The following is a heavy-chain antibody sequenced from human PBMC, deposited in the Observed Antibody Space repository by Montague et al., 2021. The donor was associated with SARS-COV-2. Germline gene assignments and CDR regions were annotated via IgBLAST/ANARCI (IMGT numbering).Heavy chain of an antibody. Sequence: SLRLSCAASGYTFSRFWMSWVRQAPGKGPEWVANIKEDGSEKNYVDSVKGRFTISRDNAKNSLYLQMNSLRAEDTAVYYCARGGGYYNYGLDVWGPGTTVTVSS. D-gene: IGHD3-22*01. V-gene: IGHV3-7*01. CDR2: IKEDGSEK. J-gene: IGHJ6*02. CDR3: ARGGGYYNYGLDV. CDR1: GYTFSRFW.